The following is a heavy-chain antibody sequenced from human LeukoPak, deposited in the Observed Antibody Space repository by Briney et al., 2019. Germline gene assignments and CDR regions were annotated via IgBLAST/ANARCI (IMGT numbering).Heavy chain of an antibody. CDR1: GFTFSSYA. V-gene: IGHV3-64*01. CDR2: ISSNGGST. J-gene: IGHJ4*02. CDR3: ARGEATPYDILTGYYFDY. D-gene: IGHD3-9*01. Sequence: GGSLRLSCAASGFTFSSYAMHWARQAPGKGLEYVSAISSNGGSTYYANSVKGRFTISRDNSKNTLYLQMGSLRAEDMAVYYCARGEATPYDILTGYYFDYWGQGTLVTVSS.